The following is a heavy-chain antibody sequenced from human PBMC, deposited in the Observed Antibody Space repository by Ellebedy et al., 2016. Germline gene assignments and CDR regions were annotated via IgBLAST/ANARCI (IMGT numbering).Heavy chain of an antibody. CDR3: ARALYGSGSF. CDR2: INQSGNT. J-gene: IGHJ4*02. CDR1: GGSLSDYY. Sequence: SETLSLXXAVYGGSLSDYYWSWIRQPPGKGLEWIGEINQSGNTNYNPSLKSRVTISIDTSKNQFSLNLNSVTAADTAKYYCARALYGSGSFWGQGTLVTVSS. V-gene: IGHV4-34*01. D-gene: IGHD3-10*01.